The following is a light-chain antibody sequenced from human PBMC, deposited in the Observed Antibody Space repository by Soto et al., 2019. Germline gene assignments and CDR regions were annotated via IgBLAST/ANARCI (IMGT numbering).Light chain of an antibody. CDR1: QSISSW. V-gene: IGKV1-5*03. J-gene: IGKJ2*01. CDR3: QQYNSYLYT. Sequence: DIQTTPSPSTLSASVRDRVTITCRVSQSISSWLAWYQQKPGKAPKLLIYKASSLESGVPSRFSGSGSGTEFTLTISSLQPDDFATYYCQQYNSYLYTFGQGTKVDIK. CDR2: KAS.